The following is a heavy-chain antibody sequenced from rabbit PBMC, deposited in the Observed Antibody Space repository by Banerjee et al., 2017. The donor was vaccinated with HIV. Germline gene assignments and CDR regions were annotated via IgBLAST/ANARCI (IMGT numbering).Heavy chain of an antibody. CDR3: ARRPTANGSGYPL. Sequence: QSLEESGGDLVKPGASLTLTCTASGFSFSSSYYMCWVRQAPGKGLEWIGCINTGSGTTDYASWAKGRFTISKTSSTTVTLQMTSLTAADTATYFCARRPTANGSGYPLWGQGTLVTVS. D-gene: IGHD1-1*01. CDR1: GFSFSSSYY. CDR2: INTGSGTT. V-gene: IGHV1S40*01. J-gene: IGHJ6*01.